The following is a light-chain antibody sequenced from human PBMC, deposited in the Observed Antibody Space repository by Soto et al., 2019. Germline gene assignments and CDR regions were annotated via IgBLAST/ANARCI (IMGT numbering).Light chain of an antibody. CDR3: QEYNNHWT. CDR1: QSISSW. Sequence: DIQMTQSPFTLSASVGDRFTITCRASQSISSWLAWYQQKPGKAPKLLIYKASTLESGVPSNLSGSGSGTEFTLTISSMHPDDSATYYCQEYNNHWTFGQGTKVDI. J-gene: IGKJ1*01. CDR2: KAS. V-gene: IGKV1-5*03.